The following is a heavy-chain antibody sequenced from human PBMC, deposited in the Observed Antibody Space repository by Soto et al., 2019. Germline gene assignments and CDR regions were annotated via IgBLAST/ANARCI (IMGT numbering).Heavy chain of an antibody. CDR3: ARLPSGWLWFDP. CDR2: IYYSGST. D-gene: IGHD6-19*01. Sequence: QLQLQESGPGLVKPSETLSLTCTVSGGSISSSSYYWGWIRQPPGKGLEWIGSIYYSGSTYYNPSLKSRVTISVDTSKNQFSLKLSSVTAADTAVYYCARLPSGWLWFDPWGQGTLVTVSS. CDR1: GGSISSSSYY. J-gene: IGHJ5*02. V-gene: IGHV4-39*01.